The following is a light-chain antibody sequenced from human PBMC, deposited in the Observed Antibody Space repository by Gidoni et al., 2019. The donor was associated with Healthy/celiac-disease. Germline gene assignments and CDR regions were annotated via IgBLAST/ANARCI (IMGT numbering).Light chain of an antibody. CDR2: WAS. Sequence: DIVMTKSPDSLAVSLGERATINCKSSQSFLYSSNNKNYLAWYQQKPGQPPKLLIYWASTRESGVPDRFSGSGSGTDFTLTISSLQAEDVAVYYCQQYYSTPWTFGQETKVEIK. CDR3: QQYYSTPWT. CDR1: QSFLYSSNNKNY. V-gene: IGKV4-1*01. J-gene: IGKJ1*01.